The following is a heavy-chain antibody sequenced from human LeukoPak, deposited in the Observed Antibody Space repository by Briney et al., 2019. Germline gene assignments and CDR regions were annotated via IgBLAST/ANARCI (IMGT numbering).Heavy chain of an antibody. D-gene: IGHD6-19*01. J-gene: IGHJ4*02. CDR2: IYSGGST. CDR3: ARDRLYSSGTLFAY. Sequence: GGSLRLSCAASGFTVSSNYMSWVRQAPGKGLEWVSVIYSGGSTYYADSVKGRFTISRDNSKNTLYLQMNSLRAEDTAVYYCARDRLYSSGTLFAYWGQGTLVTVSS. V-gene: IGHV3-66*01. CDR1: GFTVSSNY.